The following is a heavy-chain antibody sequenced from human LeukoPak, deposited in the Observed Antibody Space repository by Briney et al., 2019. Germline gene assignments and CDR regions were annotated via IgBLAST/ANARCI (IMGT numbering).Heavy chain of an antibody. V-gene: IGHV3-48*01. Sequence: GGSLRLSCAASGFTFSSYSVNWVRQAPGKGLEWVSYISSSSSTIYYADSVKGRFTISRDNAKNSLYLQMNSLRAEDTAVYYCARGPYTSSNYFDYWGQGTLVTVSS. CDR1: GFTFSSYS. CDR2: ISSSSSTI. CDR3: ARGPYTSSNYFDY. J-gene: IGHJ4*02. D-gene: IGHD6-6*01.